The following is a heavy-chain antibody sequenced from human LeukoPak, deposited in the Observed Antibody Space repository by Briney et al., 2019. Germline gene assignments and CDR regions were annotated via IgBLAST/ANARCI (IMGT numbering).Heavy chain of an antibody. CDR2: IKSKTDGGTT. Sequence: GGSLRLSCAASGFTFSNAWMSWVRQAPGKGLEWAGRIKSKTDGGTTDYAAPVKGRFTISRDDSKNTLYLQMNSLKTEDTAVYYCTTGAPANWGQGTLVTVSS. CDR1: GFTFSNAW. V-gene: IGHV3-15*01. D-gene: IGHD6-25*01. J-gene: IGHJ4*02. CDR3: TTGAPAN.